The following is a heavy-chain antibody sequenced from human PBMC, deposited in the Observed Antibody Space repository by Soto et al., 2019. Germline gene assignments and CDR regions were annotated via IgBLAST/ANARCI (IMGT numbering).Heavy chain of an antibody. CDR1: GFTFSSYE. V-gene: IGHV3-48*03. Sequence: EVQLVESGGGLVQPGGSLRLSCAASGFTFSSYEMNWVRQAPGKGLERVSYISSSGSTIYYADSVKGRFTISRDNAKNSLYLQMNSLRAEDTAVYYCARDRAGQWLSLDYWGQGTLVTVSS. D-gene: IGHD6-19*01. J-gene: IGHJ4*02. CDR3: ARDRAGQWLSLDY. CDR2: ISSSGSTI.